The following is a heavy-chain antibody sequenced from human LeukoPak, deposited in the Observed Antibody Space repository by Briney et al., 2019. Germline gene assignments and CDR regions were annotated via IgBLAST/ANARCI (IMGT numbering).Heavy chain of an antibody. V-gene: IGHV1-69*05. Sequence: ASVKVSCKASGGTFSSYAISWVRQAPGQGLEWMGGIIPIFGTANYAQKFQGRVTITTDESTSTAYMELSSLRSEDTAEYYCARGLSYYDSSGYLDYWGQGTLVTVSS. CDR2: IIPIFGTA. CDR3: ARGLSYYDSSGYLDY. D-gene: IGHD3-22*01. J-gene: IGHJ4*02. CDR1: GGTFSSYA.